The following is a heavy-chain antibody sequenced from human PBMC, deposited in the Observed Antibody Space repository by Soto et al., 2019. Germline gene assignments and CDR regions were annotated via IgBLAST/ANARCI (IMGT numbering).Heavy chain of an antibody. J-gene: IGHJ4*02. CDR3: VRGNYAPLPRY. Sequence: SETLSLICAVSGGSISSGDYSWSWIRQPPGKGLEWIGYIYHSGSTYYNPSLKSRVTISVDTSKNQFSLKLSSVTAADTAVYYCVRGNYAPLPRYWGQGTLVTVSS. V-gene: IGHV4-30-2*05. D-gene: IGHD3-16*01. CDR1: GGSISSGDYS. CDR2: IYHSGST.